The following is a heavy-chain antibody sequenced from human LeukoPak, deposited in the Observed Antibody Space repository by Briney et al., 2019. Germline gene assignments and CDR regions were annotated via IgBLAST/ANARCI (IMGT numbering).Heavy chain of an antibody. J-gene: IGHJ4*02. CDR2: IYGGGNI. V-gene: IGHV3-53*01. CDR1: GFTVSSNY. CDR3: ARGAGYNYPYYFDY. D-gene: IGHD5-24*01. Sequence: GGSLRLSCAASGFTVSSNYMNWVRQAPGKGLEWVSVIYGGGNIYYADSVKGRFTISRDNSKNTLYIQMNSLRAEDAGVYYCARGAGYNYPYYFDYWGQGTLVTGSS.